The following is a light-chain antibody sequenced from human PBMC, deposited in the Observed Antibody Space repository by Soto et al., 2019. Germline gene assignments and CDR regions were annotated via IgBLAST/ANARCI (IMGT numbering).Light chain of an antibody. CDR2: EVT. V-gene: IGLV2-14*01. J-gene: IGLJ1*01. Sequence: QSAMSQPASVSWSPGPTITISCTRTSTDVGGYNAVSWYQHHPGHAPKLIIYEVTHRPSGVSDRFSASKSGNPASLTISGLQAEDEADYYCNSFRVSHLYVFGSGTKATVL. CDR3: NSFRVSHLYV. CDR1: STDVGGYNA.